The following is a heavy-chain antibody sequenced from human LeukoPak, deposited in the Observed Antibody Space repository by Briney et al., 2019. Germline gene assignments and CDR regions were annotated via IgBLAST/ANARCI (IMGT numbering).Heavy chain of an antibody. V-gene: IGHV1-2*02. CDR3: ARDPLRQQLINGMDV. D-gene: IGHD6-13*01. J-gene: IGHJ6*02. CDR1: GYTFTGYY. CDR2: INPNSGGT. Sequence: ASVKVSCKASGYTFTGYYMHWVRQAPGQGLEWMGWINPNSGGTNYAQKFQGRVTMTRDTSITTAYMELSRLRSDDTAVYYCARDPLRQQLINGMDVWGQGTTVTVFS.